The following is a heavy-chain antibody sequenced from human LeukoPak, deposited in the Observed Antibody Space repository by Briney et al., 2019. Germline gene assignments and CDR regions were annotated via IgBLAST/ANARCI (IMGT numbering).Heavy chain of an antibody. V-gene: IGHV3-21*04. Sequence: GGSLRLSCAASGFTFSSYSMNWVRQAPGKGLEWVSSISSSSSYIYYADSVKGRFTISRDNAKNSLYLQMNSLRAEDTAVYYCARGGSSGWYLEYFDYWGQGTLVTVSS. CDR2: ISSSSSYI. CDR1: GFTFSSYS. J-gene: IGHJ4*02. CDR3: ARGGSSGWYLEYFDY. D-gene: IGHD6-19*01.